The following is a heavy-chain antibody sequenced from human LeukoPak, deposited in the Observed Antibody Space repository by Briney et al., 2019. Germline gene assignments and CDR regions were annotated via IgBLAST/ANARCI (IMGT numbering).Heavy chain of an antibody. CDR1: GFTVSSNY. V-gene: IGHV3-53*01. J-gene: IGHJ6*03. D-gene: IGHD3-22*01. Sequence: PGGSLRLSCATSGFTVSSNYMSWVRQAPGKGLEWVSVIYSGGSTYYADSVKGRFTISRDNSKNTLYLQMNSLRAEDTAVYYCASQDSSGYYYSYYYYMDVWGKGTTVTISS. CDR3: ASQDSSGYYYSYYYYMDV. CDR2: IYSGGST.